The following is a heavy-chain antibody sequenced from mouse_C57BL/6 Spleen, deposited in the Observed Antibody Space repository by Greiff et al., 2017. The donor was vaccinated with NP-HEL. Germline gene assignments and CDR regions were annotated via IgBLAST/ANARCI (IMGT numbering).Heavy chain of an antibody. V-gene: IGHV1-81*01. CDR2: IYPRSGNT. CDR1: GYTFTSYG. J-gene: IGHJ3*01. CDR3: SRGEVGRGSFAY. D-gene: IGHD1-1*01. Sequence: QVQLQQSGAELARPGASVKLSCKASGYTFTSYGISWVKQRTGQGLEWIGEIYPRSGNTYYNEKFKGKATLTADKSSSTAYMELSSLTSEDSAAYYCSRGEVGRGSFAYWGQGTLVTVSA.